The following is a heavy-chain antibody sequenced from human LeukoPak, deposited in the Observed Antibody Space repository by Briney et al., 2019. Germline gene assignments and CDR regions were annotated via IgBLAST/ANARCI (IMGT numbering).Heavy chain of an antibody. J-gene: IGHJ4*02. CDR3: ARQGEIAVAAVDY. Sequence: SETLSLTCTVSGGSISSSSYYWGWIRQPPGKGLEWIGSIYYSGSTYYNPSLKSRVTISVDTSKNQFSLKLSSVTAADTAVYYCARQGEIAVAAVDYWGQGTLVTVSS. V-gene: IGHV4-39*01. CDR1: GGSISSSSYY. D-gene: IGHD6-19*01. CDR2: IYYSGST.